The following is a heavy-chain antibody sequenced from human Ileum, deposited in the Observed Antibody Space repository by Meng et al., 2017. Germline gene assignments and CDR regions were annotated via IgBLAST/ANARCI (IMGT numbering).Heavy chain of an antibody. CDR3: VRHGGKYFDS. J-gene: IGHJ4*02. V-gene: IGHV4-4*02. D-gene: IGHD2-15*01. Sequence: VQLRAAVPVLVGPSGTLCLTCTVSGGSISSSSYWSWVRQSPGKGLEWIGQIYLAGSPNYNPSLESRVTISVDKSKNQFSLRLTSVTAADTAIFYCVRHGGKYFDSWGQGTLVTVSS. CDR2: IYLAGSP. CDR1: GGSISSSSY.